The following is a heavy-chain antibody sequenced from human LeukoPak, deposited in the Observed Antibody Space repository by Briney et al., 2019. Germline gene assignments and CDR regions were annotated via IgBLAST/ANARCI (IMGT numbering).Heavy chain of an antibody. CDR3: ARGVSSGNDAFDI. V-gene: IGHV3-33*01. Sequence: GGFLRLSCTASGFNFGIYGMHWVRQAPGKGLEWVAVMWDDGTNEYYVESVKGRFTISRDNGKRTLYLQMNSLRVEDTAVYYCARGVSSGNDAFDIWGQGTMVTVSS. CDR1: GFNFGIYG. D-gene: IGHD2-15*01. CDR2: MWDDGTNE. J-gene: IGHJ3*02.